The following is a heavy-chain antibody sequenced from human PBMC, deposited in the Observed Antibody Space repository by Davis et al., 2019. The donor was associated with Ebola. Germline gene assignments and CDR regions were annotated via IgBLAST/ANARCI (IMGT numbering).Heavy chain of an antibody. J-gene: IGHJ5*02. V-gene: IGHV3-74*01. Sequence: GESLKISCEASGVNFRRHWMQWVRQAPGKGLVWVSRINSDGSFTSYADSVKGRFTISRDNAKATLFLQMNSLRAEDTALYHCARVNAVTGYSRFDLWGQGTQVTVSS. CDR2: INSDGSFT. CDR1: GVNFRRHW. CDR3: ARVNAVTGYSRFDL. D-gene: IGHD3-9*01.